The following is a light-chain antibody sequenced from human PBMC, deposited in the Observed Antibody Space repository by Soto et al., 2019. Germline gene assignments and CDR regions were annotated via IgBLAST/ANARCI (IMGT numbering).Light chain of an antibody. CDR3: KKSKSIKCK. Sequence: EITRSPSSLCSSVGDRVTMTCLSSQSISSNLNCYQQKPGKAPKLLIYAASNLQSGVPSTFSGSGSGTDLTITISSTQPEDFETYYCKKSKSIKCKFGQGT. V-gene: IGKV1-39*01. CDR1: QSISSN. J-gene: IGKJ1*01. CDR2: AAS.